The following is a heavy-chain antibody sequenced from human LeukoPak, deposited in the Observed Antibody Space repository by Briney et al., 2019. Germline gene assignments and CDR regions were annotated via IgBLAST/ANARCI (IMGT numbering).Heavy chain of an antibody. D-gene: IGHD1-26*01. CDR1: GFTFSSYS. CDR2: ISSSGSTI. CDR3: ARDGVGATDY. Sequence: QTGGSLRLSCAASGFTFSSYSMNWVRQAPGKGLEWVSYISSSGSTIYYADSVKGRFTISRDNAKNSLYLQMNSLRAEDTAVYYCARDGVGATDYWGQGTLVTVSS. V-gene: IGHV3-48*04. J-gene: IGHJ4*02.